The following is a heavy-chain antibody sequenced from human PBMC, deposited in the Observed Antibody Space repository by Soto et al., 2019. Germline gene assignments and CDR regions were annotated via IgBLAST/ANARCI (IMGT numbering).Heavy chain of an antibody. J-gene: IGHJ6*02. CDR1: GFTVSSNY. D-gene: IGHD3-3*01. CDR2: IYSGGNT. V-gene: IGHV3-53*01. Sequence: PGGSLRLSCAASGFTVSSNYMNWVRQAPGKGLEWVSVIYSGGNTYYADSVKGRFTISRDNSKNTLYLQMNSLRVEDTAVYFCASTIWSGYSKKDYYYGMDVWGQGTTVTVSS. CDR3: ASTIWSGYSKKDYYYGMDV.